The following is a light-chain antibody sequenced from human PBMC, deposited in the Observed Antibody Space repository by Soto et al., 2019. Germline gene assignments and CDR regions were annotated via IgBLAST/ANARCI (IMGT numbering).Light chain of an antibody. V-gene: IGLV8-61*01. CDR1: SGSVSTRHY. CDR3: VLYMGSGIWV. CDR2: TTN. Sequence: QTVVTQEPSFSVSPGGTVTVTCGLTSGSVSTRHYPSWYQQTPGQAPRTIIYTTNTRSSGVPDRFSGSILGNRAALTITRAQADDESDYYCVLYMGSGIWVFGGGTKLTVL. J-gene: IGLJ3*02.